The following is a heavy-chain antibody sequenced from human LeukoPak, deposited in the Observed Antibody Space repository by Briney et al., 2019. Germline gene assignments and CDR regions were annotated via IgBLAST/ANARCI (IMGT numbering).Heavy chain of an antibody. CDR3: AREKGGRGYQSTVHFDY. V-gene: IGHV1-2*02. CDR1: RYTFTGYY. D-gene: IGHD5-18*01. Sequence: ASVKVSCKASRYTFTGYYMHWVRQAPGQGLEWMGWINPTSGGTHYAQKLQGRVTMTRDTSISTAYMELTWLRTDDTAVYYCAREKGGRGYQSTVHFDYWGQGTLVTVSS. CDR2: INPTSGGT. J-gene: IGHJ4*02.